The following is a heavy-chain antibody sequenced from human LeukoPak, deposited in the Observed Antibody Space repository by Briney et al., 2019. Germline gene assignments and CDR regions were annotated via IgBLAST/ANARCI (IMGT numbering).Heavy chain of an antibody. CDR2: INSDGSST. D-gene: IGHD1-14*01. V-gene: IGHV3-74*01. CDR3: AREGPTTNGMDI. J-gene: IGHJ6*02. Sequence: GGSLRLSCAASGFTFSSYWMHWVRQAPGKGLVWVSRINSDGSSTNYADSVKGRFTISRDNAKNSLYLQMNSLRAEDTAVYYCAREGPTTNGMDIWGQGTTVTVSS. CDR1: GFTFSSYW.